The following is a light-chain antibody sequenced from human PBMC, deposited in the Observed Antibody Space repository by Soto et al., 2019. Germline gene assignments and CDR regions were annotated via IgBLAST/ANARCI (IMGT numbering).Light chain of an antibody. CDR3: CTDAGTYKV. CDR2: HVS. Sequence: QSALTQPRSVSGSPGLSVTISCTGTSSDIGAYNYVSWYQQHPDKAPKLMIYHVSKRPSGVPDRFSGSKSGNAASLTISGLQAEDEADYYCCTDAGTYKVFGTGTKLTVL. J-gene: IGLJ1*01. CDR1: SSDIGAYNY. V-gene: IGLV2-11*01.